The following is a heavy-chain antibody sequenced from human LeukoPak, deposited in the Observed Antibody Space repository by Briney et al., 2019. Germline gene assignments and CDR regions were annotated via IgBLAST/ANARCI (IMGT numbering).Heavy chain of an antibody. V-gene: IGHV3-30*04. CDR2: LSHDGRNK. J-gene: IGHJ4*02. CDR3: ARFREYTYGPFDS. D-gene: IGHD5-18*01. CDR1: GFSFSSFG. Sequence: GGSLRLSCAASGFSFSSFGMNWVRQAPGKGLEWVAVLSHDGRNKNYADSVKGRFIISRDNSKETLYLQMNSLRGEDTAAYYCARFREYTYGPFDSWGQGTLVTVSS.